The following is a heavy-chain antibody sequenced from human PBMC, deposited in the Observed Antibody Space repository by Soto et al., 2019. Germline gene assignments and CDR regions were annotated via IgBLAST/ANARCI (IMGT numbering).Heavy chain of an antibody. J-gene: IGHJ4*02. CDR1: GYTFTSYG. Sequence: QVQLVQSGAEVKKPGASVKVSCKASGYTFTSYGISWVRQAPGQGLEWMGWISAYNGNTNYAQKLQGRVTMTTDTSTSTAYIELRSLRSDDTAVYYCARIPRNNWNYVFYFDYWGQGTLVTVSS. CDR3: ARIPRNNWNYVFYFDY. CDR2: ISAYNGNT. D-gene: IGHD1-7*01. V-gene: IGHV1-18*01.